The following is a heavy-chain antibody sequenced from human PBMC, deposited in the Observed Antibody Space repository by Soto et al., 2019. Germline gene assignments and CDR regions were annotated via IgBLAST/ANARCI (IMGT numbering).Heavy chain of an antibody. CDR1: GLTFSDYY. CDR3: ARGIYDFWSVYYVGSFDI. CDR2: ISSSGSTI. D-gene: IGHD3-3*01. V-gene: IGHV3-11*01. Sequence: QVQLVESGGGLVKPRGSLRLSCAASGLTFSDYYMSWILQAPGKGLAWVSYISSSGSTIYYADSVKGRFTISRDNAKNSLYLQRNSLRAEDTAVYYCARGIYDFWSVYYVGSFDIWVQGTMVTVSS. J-gene: IGHJ3*02.